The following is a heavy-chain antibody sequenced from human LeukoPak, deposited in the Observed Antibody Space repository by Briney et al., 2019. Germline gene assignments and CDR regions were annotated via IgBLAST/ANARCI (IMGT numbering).Heavy chain of an antibody. CDR2: ISAYNGNT. J-gene: IGHJ4*02. D-gene: IGHD2-15*01. Sequence: GASVKVSCKASGSTFTSYVISWVRQAPGQGLEWMGWISAYNGNTNYAQKLQGRVTMTTDTSTSTAYMELRSLRSDDTAVYYCARAYCSGGSCYFDYWGQGTLVTVSS. CDR1: GSTFTSYV. CDR3: ARAYCSGGSCYFDY. V-gene: IGHV1-18*01.